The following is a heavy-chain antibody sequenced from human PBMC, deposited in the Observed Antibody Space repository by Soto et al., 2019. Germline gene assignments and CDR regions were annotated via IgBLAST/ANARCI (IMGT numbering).Heavy chain of an antibody. J-gene: IGHJ6*02. CDR3: ARERKFDFWRKGLDV. CDR2: MDPNSGST. CDR1: GYTFTSYD. Sequence: ASVKVSCKASGYTFTSYDINWVRQAPGQGLEWMGWMDPNSGSTGYAQNFQGRVTMTRSISINTVHMELSSLRSEDTAVYYCARERKFDFWRKGLDVWGQGXTVTVYS. V-gene: IGHV1-8*01. D-gene: IGHD3-3*01.